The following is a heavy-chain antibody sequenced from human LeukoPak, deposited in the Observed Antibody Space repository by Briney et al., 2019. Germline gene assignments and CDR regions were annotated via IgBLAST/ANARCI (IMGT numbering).Heavy chain of an antibody. CDR2: ISGSGGRT. CDR1: GFTLSSYM. D-gene: IGHD1-26*01. J-gene: IGHJ4*02. Sequence: GGSLRLSCVASGFTLSSYMMSWVRQAPGKGLEWVSAISGSGGRTYYADSVKGRFTISRDNSKNTLYLQMNSLRADDTALYYCAKGVRWELPFDYWGQGALVTVSS. CDR3: AKGVRWELPFDY. V-gene: IGHV3-23*01.